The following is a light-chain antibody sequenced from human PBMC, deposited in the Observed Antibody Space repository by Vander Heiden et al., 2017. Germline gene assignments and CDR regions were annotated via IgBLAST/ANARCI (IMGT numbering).Light chain of an antibody. CDR3: EQHSTKT. V-gene: IGKV4-1*01. CDR1: QSVLSSFNSKNH. CDR2: WAS. Sequence: DIVRTSSPDFVVAALGVWAIINCKSIQSVLSSFNSKNHLAWFRQKPRQPPELLIYWASTRESGVPDRFSGSGSGTDFTLTIGNMQAEDVAVYYCEQHSTKTFGQGTKVEIK. J-gene: IGKJ1*01.